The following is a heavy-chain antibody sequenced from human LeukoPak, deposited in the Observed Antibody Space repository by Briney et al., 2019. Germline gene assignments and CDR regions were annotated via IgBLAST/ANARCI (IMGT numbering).Heavy chain of an antibody. V-gene: IGHV1-69*13. J-gene: IGHJ4*02. CDR1: GGTFSSYA. Sequence: ASVKVSCKASGGTFSSYAISWVRQAPGQGLEWMGGIIPIFGTANYAQKFQGRVTITADESTSTAYMELSSLRSEDTAVYYCARVRGHYDFWSGYYWDYFDYWGQGTLATVSS. CDR2: IIPIFGTA. CDR3: ARVRGHYDFWSGYYWDYFDY. D-gene: IGHD3-3*01.